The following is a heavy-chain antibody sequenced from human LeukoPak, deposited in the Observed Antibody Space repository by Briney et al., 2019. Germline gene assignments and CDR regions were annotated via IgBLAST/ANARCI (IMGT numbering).Heavy chain of an antibody. CDR3: AREEVKSFDN. J-gene: IGHJ4*02. CDR2: IEGDGNRI. CDR1: GFTLSAYW. Sequence: GGSLRLSCAASGFTLSAYWMHWVRQAPGKGLMWVSRIEGDGNRITYADSVKGRFTISRDNAKNTLYLQMNSLRAEDTAVYYCAREEVKSFDNWGQGTLVTVSS. V-gene: IGHV3-74*01.